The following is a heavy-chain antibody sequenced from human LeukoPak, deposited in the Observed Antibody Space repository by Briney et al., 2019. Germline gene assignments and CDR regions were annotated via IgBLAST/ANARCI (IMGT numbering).Heavy chain of an antibody. CDR2: IYTSGST. CDR1: GGSISSYY. V-gene: IGHV4-4*07. CDR3: AGDSSGYLGAFDI. Sequence: SETLSLTCTVSGGSISSYYWSWIRQPAGEGLEWIARIYTSGSTNYNPSLKSRLTISVDKSKNQFSLKLSSVTAADTAVYYCAGDSSGYLGAFDIWGQGTMVTVSS. J-gene: IGHJ3*02. D-gene: IGHD3-22*01.